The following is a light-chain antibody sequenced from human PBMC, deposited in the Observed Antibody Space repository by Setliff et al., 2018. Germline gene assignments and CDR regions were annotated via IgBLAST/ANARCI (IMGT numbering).Light chain of an antibody. Sequence: QSVLTQPPSVSGAPGQTVTISCTGTGSDVGTSKYVSWYQQHPGKAPKLIIYDVTTRPSGVSNRFSGSKSGNTASLTISGLQAEDEADYYCSIHRSRGYVFGTGTKVTVL. J-gene: IGLJ1*01. CDR1: GSDVGTSKY. CDR3: SIHRSRGYV. V-gene: IGLV2-14*03. CDR2: DVT.